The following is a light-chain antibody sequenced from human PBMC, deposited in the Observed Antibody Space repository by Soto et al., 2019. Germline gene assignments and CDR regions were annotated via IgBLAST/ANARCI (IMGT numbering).Light chain of an antibody. J-gene: IGKJ1*01. CDR3: QQYET. V-gene: IGKV3-20*01. CDR2: GAS. Sequence: EIVLTQSPGTLSLSPGERATLSCRASQSISSSYLAWYQQKPGQAPRLLIFGASSRATGIPDRFSGSVSGTDFTLTISRLEPEDFATYYCQQYETFGQGTKVEF. CDR1: QSISSSY.